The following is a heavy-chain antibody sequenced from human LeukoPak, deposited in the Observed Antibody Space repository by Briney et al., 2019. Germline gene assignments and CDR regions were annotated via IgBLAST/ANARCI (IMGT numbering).Heavy chain of an antibody. J-gene: IGHJ6*03. CDR1: GFTVSSNY. V-gene: IGHV3-66*01. CDR3: ARVWYGSGSLYYYYYYMDV. D-gene: IGHD3-10*01. CDR2: IYSGGRT. Sequence: GGSLRLSCAASGFTVSSNYMSWVRQAPGKGLEWVSVIYSGGRTYYADSVKGRFTISRDNSKNTLYLQMNSLRAEDTAVYYCARVWYGSGSLYYYYYYMDVWGKGTTVTISS.